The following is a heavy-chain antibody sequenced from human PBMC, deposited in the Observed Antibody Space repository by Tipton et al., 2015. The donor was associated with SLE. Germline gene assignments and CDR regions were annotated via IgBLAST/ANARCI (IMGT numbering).Heavy chain of an antibody. CDR2: IYTSGST. J-gene: IGHJ4*02. CDR1: GGSISSGSYY. CDR3: VRGNWG. D-gene: IGHD7-27*01. V-gene: IGHV4-61*02. Sequence: TLSLTCTVSGGSISSGSYYWSWIRQPAGKGLEWIGRIYTSGSTNYNPSLKSRVTISVDTSKNQFSLKLSSVTAADTAVYYCVRGNWGWGQGTLVTVSS.